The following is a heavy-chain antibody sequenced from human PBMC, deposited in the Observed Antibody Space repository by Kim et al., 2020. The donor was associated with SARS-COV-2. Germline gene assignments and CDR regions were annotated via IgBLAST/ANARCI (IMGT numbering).Heavy chain of an antibody. CDR2: LHTGGNA. CDR3: AGGWVRFFDY. V-gene: IGHV3-53*01. J-gene: IGHJ4*02. D-gene: IGHD5-12*01. Sequence: GGSLRLSCAASGFTVSSNDMSWVRQAPGKGLEWVSFLHTGGNAYYADSVKGRFTISRDNSKNTLYLQMNSLRAEDTAVYYCAGGWVRFFDYWGQGTLVTVSS. CDR1: GFTVSSND.